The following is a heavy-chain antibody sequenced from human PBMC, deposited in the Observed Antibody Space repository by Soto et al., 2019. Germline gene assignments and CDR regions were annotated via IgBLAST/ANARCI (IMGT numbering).Heavy chain of an antibody. CDR1: GFTFSSYA. CDR3: ARELYDILTGYYYFDY. V-gene: IGHV3-64*01. D-gene: IGHD3-9*01. Sequence: LSLTCAASGFTFSSYAMHWVRQAPGKGLEYVSAISSNGGSTYYANSVKGRFTISRDNSKNTLYLQMGSLRAEDMAVYYCARELYDILTGYYYFDYWGQGTLVTVSS. CDR2: ISSNGGST. J-gene: IGHJ4*02.